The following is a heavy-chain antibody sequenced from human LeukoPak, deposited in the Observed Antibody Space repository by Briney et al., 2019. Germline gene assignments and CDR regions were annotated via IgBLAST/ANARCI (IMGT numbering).Heavy chain of an antibody. CDR1: GFTFSSYW. CDR2: IKQDGSEK. V-gene: IGHV3-7*01. J-gene: IGHJ4*02. CDR3: ARQNYDFWSGYIVY. D-gene: IGHD3-3*01. Sequence: PGGSLRLSCAASGFTFSSYWMSWVRQAPGKGLEWVANIKQDGSEKYYVDSVKGRFTISRDNAKSSLYLQMNSLRAEDTAVYYCARQNYDFWSGYIVYWGQGTLVTVSS.